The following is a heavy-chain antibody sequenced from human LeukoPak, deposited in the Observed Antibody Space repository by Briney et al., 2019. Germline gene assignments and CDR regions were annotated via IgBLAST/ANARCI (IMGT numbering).Heavy chain of an antibody. CDR1: GYTFTRYG. V-gene: IGHV1-18*01. D-gene: IGHD3-9*01. CDR3: AREGLDIVTGYPHDY. J-gene: IGHJ4*02. Sequence: GASVTVSRKACGYTFTRYGISWVRQAPGQGLEWMGWISAYNGNTDYAQILHGPLHLTTGTSTSIAYTEPRSLRSDDTAVYYCAREGLDIVTGYPHDYWGQGTLVPVSS. CDR2: ISAYNGNT.